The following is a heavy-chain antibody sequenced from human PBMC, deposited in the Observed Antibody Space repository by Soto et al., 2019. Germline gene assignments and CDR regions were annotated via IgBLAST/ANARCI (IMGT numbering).Heavy chain of an antibody. CDR2: IIPIFGTA. CDR3: AAHYVDTATRYYYYGMDV. V-gene: IGHV1-69*01. CDR1: GGTFSSYA. Sequence: SVKGSCEASGGTFSSYAISWVRQAPGQWLEWMGGIIPIFGTANYAQKFQGRVTITADESTSTAYMELSSLRSEDTAVYYCAAHYVDTATRYYYYGMDVWGQGTTVTVSS. D-gene: IGHD5-18*01. J-gene: IGHJ6*02.